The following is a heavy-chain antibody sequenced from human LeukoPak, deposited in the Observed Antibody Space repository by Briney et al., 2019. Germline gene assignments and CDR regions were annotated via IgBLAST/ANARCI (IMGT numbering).Heavy chain of an antibody. CDR3: ARRAAYYFDY. CDR2: IYYSGST. D-gene: IGHD6-25*01. CDR1: GGSISSSSYY. Sequence: SETLSLTCTVSGGSISSSSYYWGWIRQPPGKGLEWIGSIYYSGSTYYNPSLKSRVTIPVDTSKNQFSLKLSSVTAADTAVYYCARRAAYYFDYWGQGTLVTVSS. V-gene: IGHV4-39*01. J-gene: IGHJ4*02.